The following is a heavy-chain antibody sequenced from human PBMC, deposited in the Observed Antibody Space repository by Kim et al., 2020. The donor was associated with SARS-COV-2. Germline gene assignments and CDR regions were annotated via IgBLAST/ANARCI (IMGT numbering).Heavy chain of an antibody. CDR3: ASLGSTSNRARGTHYGMDV. D-gene: IGHD2-2*01. CDR2: INHSGST. J-gene: IGHJ6*02. Sequence: SETLSLTCAVYGGSFSGYYWSWIRQPPGKGLEWIGEINHSGSTNYNPSLKSRVTISVDTSKNQFSLKLSSVTAADTAVYYCASLGSTSNRARGTHYGMDVWGQGTTVTVSS. V-gene: IGHV4-34*01. CDR1: GGSFSGYY.